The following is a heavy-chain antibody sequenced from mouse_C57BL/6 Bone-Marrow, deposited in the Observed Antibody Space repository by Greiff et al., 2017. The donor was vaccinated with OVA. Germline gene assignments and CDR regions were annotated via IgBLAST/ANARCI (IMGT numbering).Heavy chain of an antibody. Sequence: VKLVESGPELVKPGASVKISCKASGYAFSSSWMNWVKQRPGKGLEWIGRIYPGDGDTNYNGKFKGKATLTADKSSSTAYLQLSSLTSEDSAVYFCARHEGGYYASYFDYWGQGTTLTVSS. CDR3: ARHEGGYYASYFDY. CDR2: IYPGDGDT. V-gene: IGHV1-82*01. J-gene: IGHJ2*01. D-gene: IGHD2-3*01. CDR1: GYAFSSSW.